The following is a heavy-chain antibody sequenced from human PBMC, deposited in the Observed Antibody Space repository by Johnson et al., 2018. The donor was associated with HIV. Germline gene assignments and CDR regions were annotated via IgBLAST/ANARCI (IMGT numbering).Heavy chain of an antibody. CDR1: GFTVSSNY. CDR2: IYSGGST. J-gene: IGHJ3*01. CDR3: ARDSVILVDGAFDV. Sequence: MQLVESGGGLIQPGGSLRLSCAASGFTVSSNYMSWVRQAPGKGLECVSVIYSGGSTYYADSVKGRFTISRDNSKNTLYLQMNSLRAEDTAVYYCARDSVILVDGAFDVWGQGTMVTVSS. D-gene: IGHD2-15*01. V-gene: IGHV3-53*01.